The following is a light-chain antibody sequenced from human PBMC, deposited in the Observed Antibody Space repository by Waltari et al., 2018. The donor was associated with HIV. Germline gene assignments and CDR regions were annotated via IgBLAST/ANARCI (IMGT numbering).Light chain of an antibody. J-gene: IGLJ2*01. V-gene: IGLV1-51*02. CDR1: SSNLGNNY. CDR3: GTWDSSLSAVV. CDR2: ENN. Sequence: SVLTQPPSVSAAPGQKVTISCSGSSSNLGNNYVSWYQQLPGTAPKLLIYENNKRPSGIPDRFSGSKSGTSATLGITGLQTGDEADYYCGTWDSSLSAVVFGGGTKLTVL.